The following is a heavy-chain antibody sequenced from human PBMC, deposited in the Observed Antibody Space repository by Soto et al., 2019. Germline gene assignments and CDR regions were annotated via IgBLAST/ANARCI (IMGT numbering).Heavy chain of an antibody. CDR2: INAGNGNT. Sequence: QVQLVQSGAEVKKPGASVKVSCKASGYTFTSYAMHWVRQAPGQRLEWMGWINAGNGNTKYSQKFQGRVTITRDTAASTAYMELSSLRSEDTAVYYCARAVLCYDFWSGYYTGMVCDNWFDPWGQGTLVTVSS. V-gene: IGHV1-3*01. J-gene: IGHJ5*02. CDR1: GYTFTSYA. CDR3: ARAVLCYDFWSGYYTGMVCDNWFDP. D-gene: IGHD3-3*01.